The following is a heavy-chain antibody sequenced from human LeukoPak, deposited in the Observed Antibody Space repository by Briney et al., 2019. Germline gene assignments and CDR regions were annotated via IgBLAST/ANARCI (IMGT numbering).Heavy chain of an antibody. Sequence: ASVKVSCKASGYTFTSYAMHWVRQAPEQRLEWMGWINAGNGNTKYSQKFQGRVTITRDTSASTAYMELSSLRSEDTAVYYCARAFDTVANGDYWGQGTLVTVSS. CDR3: ARAFDTVANGDY. CDR2: INAGNGNT. D-gene: IGHD2-15*01. CDR1: GYTFTSYA. V-gene: IGHV1-3*01. J-gene: IGHJ4*02.